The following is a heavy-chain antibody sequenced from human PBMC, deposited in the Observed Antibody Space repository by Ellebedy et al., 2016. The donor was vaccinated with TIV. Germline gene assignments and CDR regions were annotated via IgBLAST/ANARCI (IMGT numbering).Heavy chain of an antibody. V-gene: IGHV4-34*01. CDR1: VGSFSGYY. J-gene: IGHJ4*02. Sequence: MPSETLSLTCAVYVGSFSGYYWSWIRQPPGKGLEWIGEINHSGSTNYNPSLKSRVPISVDTSKNQFSLKVNSVTAADTAVYYWARATTYDVLTGAQTHHFDSWGQGTLVTVSS. CDR2: INHSGST. CDR3: ARATTYDVLTGAQTHHFDS. D-gene: IGHD3-9*01.